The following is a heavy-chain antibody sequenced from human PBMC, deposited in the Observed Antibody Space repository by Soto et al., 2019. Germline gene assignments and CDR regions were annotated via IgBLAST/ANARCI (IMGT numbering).Heavy chain of an antibody. Sequence: ASVKVSCKGSGYSFTSDGISLVRQAPGQWLDWMGWISAYNGNTKYAQDLQGRVTMTTDTSTSTAYMELRSLRSDDTAVYYCARFSGGRYNTHYFYYGMEVWGQRTTVTVSS. CDR3: ARFSGGRYNTHYFYYGMEV. CDR1: GYSFTSDG. CDR2: ISAYNGNT. V-gene: IGHV1-18*01. D-gene: IGHD2-15*01. J-gene: IGHJ6*02.